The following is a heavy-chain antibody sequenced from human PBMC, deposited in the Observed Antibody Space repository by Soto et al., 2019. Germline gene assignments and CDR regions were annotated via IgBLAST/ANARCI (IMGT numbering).Heavy chain of an antibody. J-gene: IGHJ5*02. CDR3: AKAPLAADIRPRSFSSGEHNWFDP. V-gene: IGHV3-23*01. CDR2: ISGSGGST. CDR1: GFTFSSYA. Sequence: EVQLLESGGGLVQPGGSLRLSCAASGFTFSSYAMSWVRQAPGKGLEWVSAISGSGGSTYYADSVKGRFTISRDNSKNTLYLQMNSLRAEDTAVHYCAKAPLAADIRPRSFSSGEHNWFDPWGQGTLVTFSS. D-gene: IGHD3-10*01.